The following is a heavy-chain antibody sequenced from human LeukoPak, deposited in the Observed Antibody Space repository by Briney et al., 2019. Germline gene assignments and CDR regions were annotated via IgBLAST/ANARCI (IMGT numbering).Heavy chain of an antibody. Sequence: PGRSLRLSCAASGFTFSSYGMHWVRQAPGKGLEWVAVISYDGSKKYYADSVKGRFTISRDNSKNTLYLQMNSLRAEDTAVYYCAKAYYYGSGSQSLFDYWGQGTLVTVSS. D-gene: IGHD3-10*01. V-gene: IGHV3-30*18. CDR1: GFTFSSYG. CDR2: ISYDGSKK. CDR3: AKAYYYGSGSQSLFDY. J-gene: IGHJ4*02.